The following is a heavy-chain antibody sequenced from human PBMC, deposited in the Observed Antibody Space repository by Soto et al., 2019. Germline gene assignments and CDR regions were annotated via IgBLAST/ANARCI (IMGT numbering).Heavy chain of an antibody. D-gene: IGHD4-17*01. J-gene: IGHJ5*02. V-gene: IGHV3-21*06. CDR3: ASHYGDNGWFDP. CDR1: GFTFSAYN. Sequence: EVQLVESGGGLVKPGGPLRLSCAASGFTFSAYNMNWVRQPPGKGLEWGSSITSSSSSIYYADSLKGRFTISRDNAKNSLYLQMNSLRAEDTAVYYCASHYGDNGWFDPWGQGTLVTVSS. CDR2: ITSSSSSI.